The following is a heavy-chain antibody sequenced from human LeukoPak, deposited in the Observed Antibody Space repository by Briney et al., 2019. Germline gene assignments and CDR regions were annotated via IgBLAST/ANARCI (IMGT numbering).Heavy chain of an antibody. CDR2: INSDGSEG. J-gene: IGHJ3*01. CDR3: ARSSYSSSSSV. V-gene: IGHV3-7*03. Sequence: GGSLRLSCAVSGFTFGGFWMSWSRQAPGKGREWVASINSDGSEGYYADVVKGRFTISRDNAKNSLYLQINSLRAEDTAVYYCARSSYSSSSSVWGQGTMVTVSS. D-gene: IGHD6-6*01. CDR1: GFTFGGFW.